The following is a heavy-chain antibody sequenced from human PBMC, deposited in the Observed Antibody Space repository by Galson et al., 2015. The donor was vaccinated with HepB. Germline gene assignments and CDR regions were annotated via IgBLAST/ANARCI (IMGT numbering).Heavy chain of an antibody. CDR1: GFSLSTSGVG. J-gene: IGHJ4*02. CDR3: AHRGTAMPFDY. D-gene: IGHD5-18*01. CDR2: IYWDDDK. V-gene: IGHV2-5*02. Sequence: PALVKPTQTLTLTCTFSGFSLSTSGVGVGWIRQPPGKALEWLALIYWDDDKRYSPSLKSRVTITKDTSKNQVVLTMTNMDPVDTATYYCAHRGTAMPFDYWGQGTLVTVSS.